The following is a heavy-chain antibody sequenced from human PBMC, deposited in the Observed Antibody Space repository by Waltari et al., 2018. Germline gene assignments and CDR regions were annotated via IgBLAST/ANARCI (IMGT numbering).Heavy chain of an antibody. D-gene: IGHD3-3*01. CDR2: IYYSGGT. V-gene: IGHV4-59*01. Sequence: QVQLQESGPGLVKPSETLSLTCTVSGGSISSYYWSWIRQPPGKGLEWIGYIYYSGGTNYNPSLKSRVTISVDTSKNQFSLKLSSVTAADTAVYYCARETGGVARTFDPWGQGTLVTVSS. J-gene: IGHJ5*02. CDR1: GGSISSYY. CDR3: ARETGGVARTFDP.